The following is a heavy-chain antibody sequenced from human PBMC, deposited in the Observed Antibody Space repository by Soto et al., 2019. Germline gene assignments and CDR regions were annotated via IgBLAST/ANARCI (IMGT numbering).Heavy chain of an antibody. D-gene: IGHD4-17*01. CDR1: GFTFSDYY. V-gene: IGHV3-11*06. J-gene: IGHJ4*02. CDR3: ATPGVTTVTIPH. Sequence: QEQLVESGGGLVKPGGSLRLSCAASGFTFSDYYMSWIRQAPGKGLEWVSYISSRSSYTNDADSVKGRFTISRDNAKNSLYLQMNSLRVEDTAVYYCATPGVTTVTIPHWGQGTLVTVSS. CDR2: ISSRSSYT.